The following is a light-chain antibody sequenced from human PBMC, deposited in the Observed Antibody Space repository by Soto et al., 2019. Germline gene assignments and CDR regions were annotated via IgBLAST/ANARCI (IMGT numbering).Light chain of an antibody. J-gene: IGKJ1*01. V-gene: IGKV3-15*01. CDR1: QRIDTN. CDR3: QQYKNWRT. CDR2: DAS. Sequence: EIVMTQSPATLSVSPGEGATLSCRASQRIDTNLAWYQQKPGQAPRLLIYDASTRATGIPARISGSGSGTEFTLTISSLQSEDFAVYYCQQYKNWRTFGQGTKVDIX.